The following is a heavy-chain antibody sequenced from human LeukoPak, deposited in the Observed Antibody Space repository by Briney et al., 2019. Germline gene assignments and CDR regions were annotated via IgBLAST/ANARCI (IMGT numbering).Heavy chain of an antibody. CDR3: ARDYNFYYDSSGYYGY. D-gene: IGHD3-22*01. J-gene: IGHJ4*02. V-gene: IGHV1-2*02. CDR1: GYTFTGYY. CDR2: INPNSGGT. Sequence: ASVKVSCKASGYTFTGYYMHWVRQAPGQRLEWMGWINPNSGGTNYAQKFQGRVTMTRDTSISTAYMELSRLRSDDTAVYYCARDYNFYYDSSGYYGYWGQGTLVTVSS.